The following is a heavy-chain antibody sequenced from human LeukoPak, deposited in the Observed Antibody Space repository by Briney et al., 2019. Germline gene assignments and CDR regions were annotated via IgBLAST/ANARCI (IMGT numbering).Heavy chain of an antibody. Sequence: GGSLRLSCAASGFTFSGSAFQWFRKAPGKGLEWVAFIRFDGGDTYYAGSVKGRFTISRDNAKNSLYLQVNSLRAEDTAVYYCARVPSGWTYYFDYWGQGTLVTVSS. V-gene: IGHV3-30*02. CDR1: GFTFSGSA. CDR3: ARVPSGWTYYFDY. CDR2: IRFDGGDT. D-gene: IGHD6-19*01. J-gene: IGHJ4*02.